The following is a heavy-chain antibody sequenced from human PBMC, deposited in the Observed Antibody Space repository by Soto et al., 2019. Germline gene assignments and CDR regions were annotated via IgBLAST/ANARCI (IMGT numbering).Heavy chain of an antibody. Sequence: GGSLRLSCAASGFTFSSYAMSWVRQAPGKGLEWVSAISGSGGSTYYADSVKGRFTISRDNSKNTLYLQMNSLRAEGTAVYYCARVDTSAWWYFDLWGRGTLVTVSS. D-gene: IGHD5-18*01. V-gene: IGHV3-23*01. CDR2: ISGSGGST. J-gene: IGHJ2*01. CDR3: ARVDTSAWWYFDL. CDR1: GFTFSSYA.